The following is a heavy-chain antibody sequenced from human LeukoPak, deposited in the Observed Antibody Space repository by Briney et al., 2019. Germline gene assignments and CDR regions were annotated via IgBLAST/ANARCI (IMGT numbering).Heavy chain of an antibody. CDR1: GFTFDDYA. J-gene: IGHJ2*01. Sequence: PGGSLRLSCAASGFTFDDYAMHWVRQAPGKGLEWVSGISGSGGSTYYADSVKGRFTISRDNSKNTLYLQMNSLRVEDTAVYYCAKDLGMVWYFDLWGRGTLVTVSS. D-gene: IGHD2-8*01. CDR3: AKDLGMVWYFDL. V-gene: IGHV3-23*01. CDR2: ISGSGGST.